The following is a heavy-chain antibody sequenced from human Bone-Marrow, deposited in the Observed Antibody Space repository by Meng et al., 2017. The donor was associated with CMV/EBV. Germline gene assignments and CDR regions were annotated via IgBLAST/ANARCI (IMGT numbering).Heavy chain of an antibody. Sequence: SETLSLTCTVSGGSISSYYWSWIRQPPGKGLEWIGYIYYSGSTNYNPSLKSRVTISVDTSKNQCSLKLSSVTAADTAVYYCARVRGFWCGYNLDYWGQGTLVTVSS. V-gene: IGHV4-59*12. D-gene: IGHD3-3*01. CDR3: ARVRGFWCGYNLDY. CDR2: IYYSGST. CDR1: GGSISSYY. J-gene: IGHJ4*02.